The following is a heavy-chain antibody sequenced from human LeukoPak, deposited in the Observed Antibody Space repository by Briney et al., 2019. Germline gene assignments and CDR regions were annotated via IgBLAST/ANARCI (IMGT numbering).Heavy chain of an antibody. CDR2: IIPILGIA. V-gene: IGHV1-69*04. CDR1: GGTFSSYA. CDR3: AREFFVSNYYDSSGYYFNY. Sequence: ASVKVSCKAPGGTFSSYAISWVRQAPGQGLEWMGRIIPILGIANYAQKFQGRVTITADKSTSTAYMELSSLRSEDTAVYYCAREFFVSNYYDSSGYYFNYWGQGTLVTVSS. J-gene: IGHJ4*02. D-gene: IGHD3-22*01.